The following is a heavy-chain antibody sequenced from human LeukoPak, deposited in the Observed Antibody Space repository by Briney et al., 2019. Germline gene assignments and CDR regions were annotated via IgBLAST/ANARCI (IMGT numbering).Heavy chain of an antibody. Sequence: SETLSLTCAVYGGSFSGYYWSWIRQPPGKGLEWIGEINHSGSTNYNPSLKSRVTISVDTSKNQFSLKLSSVTAADTAVYYCARGGRYSSGWPKTYYFDYWGQGTLVTVSS. CDR3: ARGGRYSSGWPKTYYFDY. CDR2: INHSGST. J-gene: IGHJ4*02. V-gene: IGHV4-34*01. D-gene: IGHD6-19*01. CDR1: GGSFSGYY.